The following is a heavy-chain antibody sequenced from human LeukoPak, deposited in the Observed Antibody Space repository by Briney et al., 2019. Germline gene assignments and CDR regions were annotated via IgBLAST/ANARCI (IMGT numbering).Heavy chain of an antibody. V-gene: IGHV4-34*01. CDR2: INHSGST. CDR3: ARRHSSWYQYYYYMDV. Sequence: SETLSLTCAVYGGSFSGYYWSWIRQPPGKGLEWIGEINHSGSTNYNPSLKSRVTISVDTSKNQFSLKLSSVTAADTAVYYCARRHSSWYQYYYYMDVWGKGTTVIVS. J-gene: IGHJ6*03. CDR1: GGSFSGYY. D-gene: IGHD6-13*01.